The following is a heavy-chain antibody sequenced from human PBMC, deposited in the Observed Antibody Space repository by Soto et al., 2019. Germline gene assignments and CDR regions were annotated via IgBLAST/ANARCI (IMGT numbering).Heavy chain of an antibody. CDR3: ATRYYDFWSGLEYFQH. V-gene: IGHV3-33*01. D-gene: IGHD3-3*01. J-gene: IGHJ1*01. CDR1: GFTFSSYG. Sequence: GGSLRLSCAASGFTFSSYGMHWVRQAPGKGLEWVAVIWYDGSNKYYADSVKGRFTISRDNSKNTLYLQMNSLRAEDTAVYYCATRYYDFWSGLEYFQHWGQGTLVTVSS. CDR2: IWYDGSNK.